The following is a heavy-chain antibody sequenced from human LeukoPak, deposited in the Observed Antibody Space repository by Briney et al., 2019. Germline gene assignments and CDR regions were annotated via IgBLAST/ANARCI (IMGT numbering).Heavy chain of an antibody. J-gene: IGHJ4*02. Sequence: SVKVSCKASGGTLSSYAISWVRQAPGQGLEWMGGIIPIFGTANYAQKFRGRVTITADESTSTAYMELSSLRSEDTAVYYCARAPRPYGSGSYLSDYWGQGTLVTVSS. V-gene: IGHV1-69*13. CDR1: GGTLSSYA. CDR2: IIPIFGTA. D-gene: IGHD3-10*01. CDR3: ARAPRPYGSGSYLSDY.